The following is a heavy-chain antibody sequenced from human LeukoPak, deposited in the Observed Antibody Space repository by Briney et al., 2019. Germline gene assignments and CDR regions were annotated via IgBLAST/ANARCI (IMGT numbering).Heavy chain of an antibody. J-gene: IGHJ4*02. CDR3: ARETMYSSGYFDY. CDR2: IYYSGST. CDR1: GGSISSYY. Sequence: PSETLSLTCTVSGGSISSYYWSWIRQPPGKGLAWIGYIYYSGSTNYNPSLKSRVTISVDTSKNQFSLKLSAVTAADTAVYYCARETMYSSGYFDYWGQGTLVTVSS. V-gene: IGHV4-59*01. D-gene: IGHD3-22*01.